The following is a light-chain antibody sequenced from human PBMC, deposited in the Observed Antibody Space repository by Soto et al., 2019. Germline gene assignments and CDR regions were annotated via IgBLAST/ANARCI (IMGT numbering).Light chain of an antibody. CDR2: EVS. CDR1: SSGVGGYNY. J-gene: IGLJ2*01. CDR3: SSYAGSNNFV. V-gene: IGLV2-8*01. Sequence: QSALTQPPSASGSPGQSVTISCTGTSSGVGGYNYVSWYQQHPGKAPKLMIYEVSKRPSGVPDRFSGSKSANTASLTVSGLQGEDEADYYCSSYAGSNNFVFGGGTKVTVL.